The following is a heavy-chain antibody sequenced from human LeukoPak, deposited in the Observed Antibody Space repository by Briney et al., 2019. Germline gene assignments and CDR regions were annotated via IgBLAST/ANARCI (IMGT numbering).Heavy chain of an antibody. Sequence: GGSLRLSCAVSGFTFYRFGMHWVRQAPGKGLEWVAYIRYDGRKKYYADSVKGRFTISRDNSKNTLYLQMNSLRAEDTAVYYCAKGPFGTAFDYWGQETMVTVSS. CDR1: GFTFYRFG. CDR3: AKGPFGTAFDY. V-gene: IGHV3-30*02. CDR2: IRYDGRKK. J-gene: IGHJ4*02. D-gene: IGHD3-10*01.